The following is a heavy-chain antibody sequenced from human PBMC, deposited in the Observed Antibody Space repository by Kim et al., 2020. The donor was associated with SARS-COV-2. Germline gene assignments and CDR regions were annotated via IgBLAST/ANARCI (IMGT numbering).Heavy chain of an antibody. CDR2: TSYSGST. CDR3: ARDRIGYCSSTSCSLHFDS. V-gene: IGHV4-59*01. CDR1: GGSISSYS. Sequence: SETLSLTCTVSGGSISSYSWSWIRQPPGKGLEWIAYTSYSGSTNYNPSLKSRVTISVDTSKNQYSLTLNPVTAADTAVCYCARDRIGYCSSTSCSLHFDSWGQGTLVTVSS. D-gene: IGHD2-2*01. J-gene: IGHJ4*02.